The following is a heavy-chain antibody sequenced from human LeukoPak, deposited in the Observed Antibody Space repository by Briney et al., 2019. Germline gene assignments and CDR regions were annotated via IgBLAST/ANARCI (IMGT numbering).Heavy chain of an antibody. V-gene: IGHV3-73*01. D-gene: IGHD3-3*01. Sequence: TGGSLRLSCAASGFTLSGSAMHWVRQASGKGLEWVGRIRSKANSYATAYAASVKGRFTISRDDSKNTAYLQMNSLRAEDTAVYYCAKARRAWSGSDFDYWGQGTLVTVSS. CDR2: IRSKANSYAT. J-gene: IGHJ4*02. CDR1: GFTLSGSA. CDR3: AKARRAWSGSDFDY.